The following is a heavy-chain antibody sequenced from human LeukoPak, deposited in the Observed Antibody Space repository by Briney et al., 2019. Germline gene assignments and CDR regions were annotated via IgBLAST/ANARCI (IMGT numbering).Heavy chain of an antibody. J-gene: IGHJ4*02. D-gene: IGHD5-12*01. V-gene: IGHV4-59*01. CDR2: IYYSGST. CDR1: GGSISSYY. CDR3: ARILGYDFDY. Sequence: PSETLSLTCTASGGSISSYYWSWIRQPPGKGLEWIGYIYYSGSTNYNPSLKSRVTISVDTSKNQFSLKLSSVTAADTAVYYCARILGYDFDYWGQGTLVTVSS.